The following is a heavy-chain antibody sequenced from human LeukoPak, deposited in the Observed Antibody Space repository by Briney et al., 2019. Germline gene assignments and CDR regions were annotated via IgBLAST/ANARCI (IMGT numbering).Heavy chain of an antibody. J-gene: IGHJ6*02. CDR2: FSSGSSYI. CDR3: AREALTVDNGMDV. Sequence: GGSLRLSCAASGFTFSTYSMNWVRQAPGKGLEWVSSFSSGSSYIIYADSVKGRCTISRDNAKNSLYLQMNSLRAEDTAVYYCAREALTVDNGMDVWGQGTTVTLSS. D-gene: IGHD4-23*01. V-gene: IGHV3-21*01. CDR1: GFTFSTYS.